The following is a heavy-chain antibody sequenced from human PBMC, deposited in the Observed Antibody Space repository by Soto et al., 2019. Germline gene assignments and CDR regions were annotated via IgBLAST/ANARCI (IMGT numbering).Heavy chain of an antibody. J-gene: IGHJ4*02. CDR1: GGSMTSYY. CDR3: ARERGGYGLFDS. D-gene: IGHD5-18*01. Sequence: ETLSLTCRVSGGSMTSYYWNWLRQSPGKGLEWIGYIDDAGSTKFNPSLRSRVTISIDRSNDQFSLNLKSVTAADTAVYYCARERGGYGLFDSWGQGTLVTVSS. V-gene: IGHV4-59*12. CDR2: IDDAGST.